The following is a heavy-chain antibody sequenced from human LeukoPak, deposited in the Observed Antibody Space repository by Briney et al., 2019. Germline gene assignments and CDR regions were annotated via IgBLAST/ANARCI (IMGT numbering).Heavy chain of an antibody. V-gene: IGHV3-11*01. J-gene: IGHJ6*03. Sequence: PGGSLRLSCAASGFTFSDYYMSWIRQAPGKGLEWVSYISSSGSTIYYADSVKGRFTISRDNAKNSLYLQMNSLRAEDTAVYYCARLLVPAAILPRGYMDVWGKGTTVTVSS. CDR1: GFTFSDYY. CDR2: ISSSGSTI. CDR3: ARLLVPAAILPRGYMDV. D-gene: IGHD2-2*02.